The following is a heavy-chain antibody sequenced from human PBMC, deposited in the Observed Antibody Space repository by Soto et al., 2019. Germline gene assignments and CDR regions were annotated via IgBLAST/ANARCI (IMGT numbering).Heavy chain of an antibody. J-gene: IGHJ5*02. CDR2: IHYSGTS. CDR3: ARHWIAGSSIP. V-gene: IGHV4-39*01. CDR1: GDSISSSSQY. Sequence: QVQLQESGPGPVKPSETLSLTCSVSGDSISSSSQYWGWIRQPPGKGLEWIGSIHYSGTSYYNPSLKSRVTIFVDTSKNQLSLKLSSVTAADTAVYYCARHWIAGSSIPWGQGTLVTVSS. D-gene: IGHD2-21*01.